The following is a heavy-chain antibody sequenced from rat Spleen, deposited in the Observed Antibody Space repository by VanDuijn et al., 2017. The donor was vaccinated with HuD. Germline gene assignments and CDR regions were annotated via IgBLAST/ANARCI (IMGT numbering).Heavy chain of an antibody. Sequence: VQLKESGPGLVQPSQTLSLTCTVAGFSLTSYTVHWIRQPPGKGLEWMGVIWNIGGTRYNPALKSRLSISKDTSKNQVFLKMNSLQTEDTATYYCARDENGYLFAWFAYWGQGTLVSVSS. CDR3: ARDENGYLFAWFAY. CDR1: GFSLTSYT. J-gene: IGHJ3*01. CDR2: IWNIGGT. D-gene: IGHD1-4*01. V-gene: IGHV2-41*01.